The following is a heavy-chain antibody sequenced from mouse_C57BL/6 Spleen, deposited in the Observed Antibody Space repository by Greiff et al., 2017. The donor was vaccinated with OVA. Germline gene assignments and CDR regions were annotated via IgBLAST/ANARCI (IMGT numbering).Heavy chain of an antibody. D-gene: IGHD2-4*01. V-gene: IGHV1-55*01. CDR3: ARNYYDPHWYFDV. CDR2: IYPGSGST. J-gene: IGHJ1*03. Sequence: QVQLQQPGAELVKPGASVKLSCKASGYTFTSYWITWVKQRPGQGLEWIGDIYPGSGSTNYNEKFKSKATLTVDTSSSTAYMQLSSLTSEDSAVYYCARNYYDPHWYFDVWGTGTTVTVSS. CDR1: GYTFTSYW.